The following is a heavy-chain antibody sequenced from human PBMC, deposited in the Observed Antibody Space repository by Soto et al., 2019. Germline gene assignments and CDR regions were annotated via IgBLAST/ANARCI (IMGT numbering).Heavy chain of an antibody. Sequence: GGSLRLSCAASGFTFSDYYMSWIRQAPGKGLEWVSYISSSGSTIYYADSVKGRFTISRDNAKNSLYLQMNSLRAEDTAVYYCARDRGSGAATGYYYYYMDVWGKGTTVTVSS. CDR2: ISSSGSTI. CDR1: GFTFSDYY. J-gene: IGHJ6*03. CDR3: ARDRGSGAATGYYYYYMDV. V-gene: IGHV3-11*01. D-gene: IGHD2-15*01.